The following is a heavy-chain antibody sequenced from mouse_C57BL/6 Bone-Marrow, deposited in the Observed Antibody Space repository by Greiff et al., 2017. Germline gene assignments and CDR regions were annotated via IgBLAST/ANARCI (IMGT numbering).Heavy chain of an antibody. CDR1: GFSLTSYG. J-gene: IGHJ4*01. D-gene: IGHD1-1*01. CDR2: IWSGGST. V-gene: IGHV2-2*01. CDR3: ARNFRGSSYGYAMDY. Sequence: VKLMESGPGLVQPSQSLSITCTVSGFSLTSYGVHWVRQSPGKGLEWLGVIWSGGSTDYNAAFISRLSISKDNSKSQVFFKMNSLQADDTAIYYCARNFRGSSYGYAMDYWGQGTSVTVSS.